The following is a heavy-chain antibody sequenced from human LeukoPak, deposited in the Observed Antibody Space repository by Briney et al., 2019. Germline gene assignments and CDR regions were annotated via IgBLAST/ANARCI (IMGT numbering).Heavy chain of an antibody. V-gene: IGHV3-23*01. CDR2: ISGSGGST. J-gene: IGHJ4*02. CDR3: ATEWVGCSSTSCYAAPFDY. D-gene: IGHD2-2*01. Sequence: PGGFLRLSCAASGFTFSSYAMSWVRQAPGKGLEWVSAISGSGGSTYYADSVKGRFTISRDNSKNTLYLQMNSLRAEDTAVYYCATEWVGCSSTSCYAAPFDYWGQGTLVTVSS. CDR1: GFTFSSYA.